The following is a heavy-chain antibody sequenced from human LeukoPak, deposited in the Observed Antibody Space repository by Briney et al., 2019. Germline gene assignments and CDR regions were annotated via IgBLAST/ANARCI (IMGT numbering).Heavy chain of an antibody. CDR3: TRGPGIAVAGPYWYFDL. Sequence: PGGSLRLSCAASGLTVSSNYMSWVRQAPGKGLKWVSVIYSGGNTYYADSVKGRFTISRDTSQNTLYLQMNSLRVDDTAFYYCTRGPGIAVAGPYWYFDLWGRGALVTVSS. V-gene: IGHV3-53*01. D-gene: IGHD6-19*01. CDR2: IYSGGNT. CDR1: GLTVSSNY. J-gene: IGHJ2*01.